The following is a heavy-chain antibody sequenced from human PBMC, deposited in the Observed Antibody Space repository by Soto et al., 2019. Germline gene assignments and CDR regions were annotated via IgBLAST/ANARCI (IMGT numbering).Heavy chain of an antibody. CDR2: IRNKAYGGTT. Sequence: AGGSLRLSCTASGFTFGGYAMSWVRQAPGKGLEWVGFIRNKAYGGTTEYAASVKGRFTISRDDSKSIAYLQMNSLKTEDTAVYYCTRVASDYGDYYFDYWGQGTLVTVSS. V-gene: IGHV3-49*04. D-gene: IGHD4-17*01. CDR3: TRVASDYGDYYFDY. J-gene: IGHJ4*02. CDR1: GFTFGGYA.